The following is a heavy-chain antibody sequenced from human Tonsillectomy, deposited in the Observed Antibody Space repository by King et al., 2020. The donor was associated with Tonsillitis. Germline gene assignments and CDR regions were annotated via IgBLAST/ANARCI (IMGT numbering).Heavy chain of an antibody. CDR3: AKAPCGAYGKNEAFDI. CDR1: GFTFRNYD. CDR2: ISYDGSNK. Sequence: VQLVESGGGVVQPERSLRLSCAASGFTFRNYDMHCVRQAPGKGLEWVAVISYDGSNKYYVDSVKGRYTISRDNSTNTLHLQMNSRRAEETAVYYCAKAPCGAYGKNEAFDIWGQGTMVTVSS. V-gene: IGHV3-30*18. D-gene: IGHD2-21*01. J-gene: IGHJ3*02.